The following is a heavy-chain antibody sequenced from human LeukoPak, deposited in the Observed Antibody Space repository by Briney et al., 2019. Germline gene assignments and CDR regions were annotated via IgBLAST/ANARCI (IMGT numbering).Heavy chain of an antibody. J-gene: IGHJ5*02. CDR3: ARDLAHIVVVVAATENWFDP. CDR1: GYTFTGYY. D-gene: IGHD2-15*01. V-gene: IGHV1-2*02. CDR2: INPNSGGT. Sequence: GASVTVSCKASGYTFTGYYMHWLRQAPGQGLEWMGWINPNSGGTNYAQKFQGRVTMTRDTSISTAYMELSRLRSDDTAVYYCARDLAHIVVVVAATENWFDPWGQGTLVTVSS.